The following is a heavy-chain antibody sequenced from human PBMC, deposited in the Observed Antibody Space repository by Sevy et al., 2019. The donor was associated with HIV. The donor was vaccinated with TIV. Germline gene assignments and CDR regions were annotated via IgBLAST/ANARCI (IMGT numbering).Heavy chain of an antibody. CDR1: GFTFSSYE. V-gene: IGHV3-48*03. J-gene: IGHJ3*02. CDR2: ISSSGSTI. CDR3: ARARVGEHIVASLAFDI. Sequence: GGSLRLSCAASGFTFSSYEMNWVRQAPGKGLEWGSYISSSGSTIYYADSVKGRFTISRDNAKNSLYLQMNSLRAEDTAVYYCARARVGEHIVASLAFDIWGQGTMVTVSS. D-gene: IGHD2-21*01.